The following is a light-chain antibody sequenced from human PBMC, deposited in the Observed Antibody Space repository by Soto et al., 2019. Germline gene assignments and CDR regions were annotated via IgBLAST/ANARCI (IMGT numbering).Light chain of an antibody. CDR2: AAS. CDR1: QSISSY. Sequence: DIQMTQSPSSLSASVGDRAPITCRASQSISSYLNWYQQKPGKAPKLLIYAASSLQSGVPSRFSGSGSGTDFTLTISSLQPEDFATYYCQQSYTLVTFGQGTRLEIK. CDR3: QQSYTLVT. V-gene: IGKV1-39*01. J-gene: IGKJ5*01.